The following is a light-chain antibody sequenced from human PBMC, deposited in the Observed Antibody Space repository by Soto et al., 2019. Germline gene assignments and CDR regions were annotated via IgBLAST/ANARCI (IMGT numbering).Light chain of an antibody. J-gene: IGKJ4*01. V-gene: IGKV3-15*01. Sequence: MTRSQATLSGSPAERATLSCRASQSVSSNVAWYRQKPGQAPRLLIYGASTRATGIPARFSGSGSGTEFTLTISSLQPEDFAVYYCQQYNNWPLTFGGGTKVDIK. CDR3: QQYNNWPLT. CDR2: GAS. CDR1: QSVSSN.